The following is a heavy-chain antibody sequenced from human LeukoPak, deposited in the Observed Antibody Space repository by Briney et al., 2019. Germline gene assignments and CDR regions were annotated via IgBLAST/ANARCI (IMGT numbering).Heavy chain of an antibody. CDR1: GFTFSSYS. CDR2: IGSSSSYI. CDR3: ARAITYYYDSSGYSLFDY. Sequence: PGGSLRLSCAASGFTFSSYSMNWVRQAPGKGLEWVSPIGSSSSYIYYAESVKGRLTISRDNAKNSLYLQMNSLRAEDSAVYYCARAITYYYDSSGYSLFDYWGQGTLVTVSS. V-gene: IGHV3-21*01. J-gene: IGHJ4*02. D-gene: IGHD3-22*01.